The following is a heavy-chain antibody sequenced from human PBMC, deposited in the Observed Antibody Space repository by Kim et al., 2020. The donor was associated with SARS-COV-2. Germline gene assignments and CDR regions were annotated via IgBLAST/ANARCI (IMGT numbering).Heavy chain of an antibody. CDR1: GYTFTSYG. Sequence: ASVKVSCKASGYTFTSYGISWVRQAPGQGLEWMGWISAYNGNTNYAQKLQGRVTMTTDTSTSTAYMELRSLRSDDTAVYYCAREDQDRSQHYYYYYGMDVWGQGTTVTVSS. V-gene: IGHV1-18*04. J-gene: IGHJ6*02. CDR3: AREDQDRSQHYYYYYGMDV. CDR2: ISAYNGNT. D-gene: IGHD3-16*02.